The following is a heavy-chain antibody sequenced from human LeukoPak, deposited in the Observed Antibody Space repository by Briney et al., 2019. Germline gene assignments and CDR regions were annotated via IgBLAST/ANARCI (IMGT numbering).Heavy chain of an antibody. V-gene: IGHV1-24*01. CDR2: PDPEDGEV. D-gene: IGHD3-16*01. J-gene: IGHJ4*02. Sequence: ASVRVSCKVSGKALNELAMHWVRQAPGKGLEWMGGPDPEDGEVRYAQNLQGRVTLTEDTSTGTVYMEMTSLSSEDTAVYYCAVVTGWGSFAYWGQGTQVSVSS. CDR1: GKALNELA. CDR3: AVVTGWGSFAY.